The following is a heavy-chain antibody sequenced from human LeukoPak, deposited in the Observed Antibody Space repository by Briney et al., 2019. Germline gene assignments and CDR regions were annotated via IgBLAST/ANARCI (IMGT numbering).Heavy chain of an antibody. V-gene: IGHV1-69*04. CDR3: ASGGGSAAIAVFGMNYFDY. J-gene: IGHJ4*02. CDR1: GGTFCSCA. Sequence: SVKLSRKASGGTFCSCAISWVRQAPGQGLGWLGRIITTLGIATYAQTFQARVKITADKTTSRAYLKLSSLRSEDTAVYDCASGGGSAAIAVFGMNYFDYWGQGTLVTVSS. CDR2: IITTLGIA. D-gene: IGHD6-19*01.